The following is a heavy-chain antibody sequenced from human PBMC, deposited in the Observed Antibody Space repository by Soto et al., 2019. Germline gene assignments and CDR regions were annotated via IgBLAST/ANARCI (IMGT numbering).Heavy chain of an antibody. Sequence: LSLTSTVSVCSISSGGYFWSWVRPHPGKGLEWIGNIYYSGRTYYNPSLKSRVTISVDTSKNQFSLKSSSVTAADTAVYYCARFAREENPKVGSWYYFDYWGQGTRVTVSS. CDR2: IYYSGRT. CDR1: VCSISSGGYF. D-gene: IGHD6-13*01. CDR3: ARFAREENPKVGSWYYFDY. V-gene: IGHV4-31*03. J-gene: IGHJ4*02.